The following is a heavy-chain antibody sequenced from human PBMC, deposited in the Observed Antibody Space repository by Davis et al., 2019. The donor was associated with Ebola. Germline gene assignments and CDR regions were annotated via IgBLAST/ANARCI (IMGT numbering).Heavy chain of an antibody. CDR1: GFTFSSYE. D-gene: IGHD3-3*01. CDR2: ISSSGSTI. J-gene: IGHJ4*02. CDR3: ARDRESYDFWSGYFDY. Sequence: GESLKISCAASGFTFSSYEMNWVRQAPGKGLEWVSYISSSGSTIYYADSVKGQFTISRDNAKNSLYLQMNSLRAEDTAVYYCARDRESYDFWSGYFDYWGQGTLVTVSS. V-gene: IGHV3-48*03.